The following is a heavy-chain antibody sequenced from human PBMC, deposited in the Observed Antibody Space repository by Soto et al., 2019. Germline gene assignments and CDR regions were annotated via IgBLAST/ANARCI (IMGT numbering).Heavy chain of an antibody. J-gene: IGHJ4*02. V-gene: IGHV1-3*01. D-gene: IGHD5-12*01. Sequence: KFQGRVTITRDTSASTAYMELSSLRSEDTAVYYCARDGPMATYPVYYFDYWGQGTLVTVSS. CDR3: ARDGPMATYPVYYFDY.